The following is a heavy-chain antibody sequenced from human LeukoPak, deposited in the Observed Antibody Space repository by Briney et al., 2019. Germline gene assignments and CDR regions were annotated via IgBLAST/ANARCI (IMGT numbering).Heavy chain of an antibody. CDR3: ASLYGSGSYYFDY. V-gene: IGHV4-34*01. D-gene: IGHD3-10*01. CDR2: INHSGST. Sequence: SETLSLTCAVYGGSFSGYYWSWIRQPPGKGLEWIGEINHSGSTNYNPSLKSRVTISVDTSKNQFSLKLSSVTAADTAVYYCASLYGSGSYYFDYWGQGTLVTVSS. J-gene: IGHJ4*02. CDR1: GGSFSGYY.